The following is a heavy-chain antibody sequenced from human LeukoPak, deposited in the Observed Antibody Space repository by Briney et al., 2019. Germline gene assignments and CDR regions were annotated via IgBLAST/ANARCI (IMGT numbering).Heavy chain of an antibody. CDR3: AGGHKADC. J-gene: IGHJ4*02. CDR1: GFTFNSYW. Sequence: GGSLRLSCAASGFTFNSYWMTWVRRTPGTGLEWVANINQYGSDKYYADSVKGRFTISRDNAKNSLYLQMNSLRTEDTAVYYCAGGHKADCWGRGTLVTVSS. V-gene: IGHV3-7*01. CDR2: INQYGSDK. D-gene: IGHD2-21*01.